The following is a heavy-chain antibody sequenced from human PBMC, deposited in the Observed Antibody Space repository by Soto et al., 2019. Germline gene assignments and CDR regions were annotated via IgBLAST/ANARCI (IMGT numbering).Heavy chain of an antibody. V-gene: IGHV3-7*01. J-gene: IGHJ3*02. CDR3: ARGREGRLPAFDI. D-gene: IGHD4-17*01. CDR2: IKQDGSEK. CDR1: GFTFSTYW. Sequence: GGSLRLSCAASGFTFSTYWMTWVRQAPGKGLEWVANIKQDGSEKYYVDSVKGRFTISRDNAKNSLYLQMNSLRAEDTAVYYCARGREGRLPAFDIWGQGIMVTVSS.